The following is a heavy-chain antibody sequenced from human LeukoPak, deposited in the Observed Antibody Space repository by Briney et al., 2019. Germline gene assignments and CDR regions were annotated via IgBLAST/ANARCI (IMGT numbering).Heavy chain of an antibody. Sequence: GGSLRLSCAASGFTFSSYAMSWVRQAPGKGLEWVSAISGSGGSTYYADSVKGRFTISRDNSKNTLYLQMNSLRAEDMAVYYCAKDPTLYGDYGEFDYWGQGTLVTVSS. J-gene: IGHJ4*02. CDR2: ISGSGGST. V-gene: IGHV3-23*01. D-gene: IGHD4-17*01. CDR1: GFTFSSYA. CDR3: AKDPTLYGDYGEFDY.